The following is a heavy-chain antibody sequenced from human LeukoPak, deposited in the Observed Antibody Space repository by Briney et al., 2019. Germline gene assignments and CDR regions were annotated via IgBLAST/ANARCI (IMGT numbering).Heavy chain of an antibody. CDR2: FDPEDGET. Sequence: ASVKVSCKVSGYTLTELSMHWVRQAPGKGLEWMGDFDPEDGETIYAQKFQGRVTMTEDTSTDTAYMELSSLRSEDTAVYYCATSADYYDSSDYWGQGTLVTVSS. V-gene: IGHV1-24*01. CDR1: GYTLTELS. D-gene: IGHD3-22*01. J-gene: IGHJ4*02. CDR3: ATSADYYDSSDY.